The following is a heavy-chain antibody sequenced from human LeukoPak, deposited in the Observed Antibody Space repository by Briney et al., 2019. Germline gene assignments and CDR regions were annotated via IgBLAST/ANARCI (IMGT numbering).Heavy chain of an antibody. D-gene: IGHD1-26*01. CDR3: ARQEEVQWPFDY. CDR2: IYPDDSDT. J-gene: IGHJ4*02. CDR1: GYSFASYW. V-gene: IGHV5-51*01. Sequence: GESLKISCKGSGYSFASYWIGWVRQMPGKGLEWMGIIYPDDSDTRYSPSFQGQVTISADKAITTAYVQWRSLKASDTALYYCARQEEVQWPFDYWGQGTLVTVSS.